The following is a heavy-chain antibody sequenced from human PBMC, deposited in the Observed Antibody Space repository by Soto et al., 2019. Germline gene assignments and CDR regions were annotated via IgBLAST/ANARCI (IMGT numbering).Heavy chain of an antibody. CDR1: GFTFSSYS. CDR3: ARDGYLDLGDYVFLCY. D-gene: IGHD4-17*01. V-gene: IGHV3-48*02. CDR2: ISSSSSTI. Sequence: QPGGSLRLSCAASGFTFSSYSMNGVRQAPGKGLEWVSYISSSSSTIYYADSVKGRFTISRDNAKNSLYLQMNSLRDEDTAVYYCARDGYLDLGDYVFLCYWGQGTLVTVSS. J-gene: IGHJ4*02.